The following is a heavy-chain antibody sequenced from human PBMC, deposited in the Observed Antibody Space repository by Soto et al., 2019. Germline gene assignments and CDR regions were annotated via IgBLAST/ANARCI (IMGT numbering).Heavy chain of an antibody. Sequence: GGSLRLSCAASGFTFSSYWMSWVRQAPGKGLEWVANIKQDGSEKYYVDSVKGRFTISRDNAKNSLYLQMNSLRAEDTAVYYCARDWQDVVVPAAIKTPYYYYYYMDVWGKGTTVTVSS. CDR1: GFTFSSYW. CDR3: ARDWQDVVVPAAIKTPYYYYYYMDV. V-gene: IGHV3-7*01. J-gene: IGHJ6*03. D-gene: IGHD2-2*01. CDR2: IKQDGSEK.